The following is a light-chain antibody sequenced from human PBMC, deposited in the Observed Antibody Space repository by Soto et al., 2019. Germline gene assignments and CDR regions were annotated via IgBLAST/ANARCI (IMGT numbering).Light chain of an antibody. V-gene: IGKV3D-7*01. J-gene: IGKJ5*01. CDR1: QSIDSNY. CDR2: GAS. Sequence: EIVMTQSPATPSLSPGERATLSCSASQSIDSNYVSWYQQKPGQAPRLIISGASTRATGTPARFSGSGSGTDFTLTISSLQPEDFAVYYCQQDYNLPFTFGQGTRLEIK. CDR3: QQDYNLPFT.